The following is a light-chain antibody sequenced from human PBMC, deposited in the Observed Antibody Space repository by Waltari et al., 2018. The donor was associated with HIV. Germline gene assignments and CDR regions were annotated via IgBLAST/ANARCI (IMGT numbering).Light chain of an antibody. CDR1: RSNVGSDDL. Sequence: QSALPQPAPVSGSPGQSITISCTGTRSNVGSDDLVSWYQQHPGEAPKLIIYEVTKRPSGVSNRFSGSKSGNTASLTISGLQAEDEADYYCCSCPRSGIRYVFGTGTKVTVL. V-gene: IGLV2-23*02. J-gene: IGLJ1*01. CDR3: CSCPRSGIRYV. CDR2: EVT.